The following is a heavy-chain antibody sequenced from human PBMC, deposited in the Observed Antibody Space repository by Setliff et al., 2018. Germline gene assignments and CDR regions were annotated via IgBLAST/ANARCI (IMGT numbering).Heavy chain of an antibody. CDR1: GFTFSSYS. CDR3: ARDQFSVIWDQLLNNFDD. CDR2: ISSSSSTI. D-gene: IGHD2-2*01. Sequence: PGGSLRLSWAASGFTFSSYSMNWVRQAPGKGLEWVSYISSSSSTIYYAHSVKGRFTISRNNAKNSLYLQMNSLRAEETAVYYCARDQFSVIWDQLLNNFDDWGQGTLVTVSS. V-gene: IGHV3-48*04. J-gene: IGHJ4*02.